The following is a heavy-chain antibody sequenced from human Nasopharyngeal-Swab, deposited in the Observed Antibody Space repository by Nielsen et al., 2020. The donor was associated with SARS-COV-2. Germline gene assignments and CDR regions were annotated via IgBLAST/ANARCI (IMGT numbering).Heavy chain of an antibody. CDR3: AREDYYDSSGLSNYYYGMDV. J-gene: IGHJ6*02. Sequence: GESLKIPCAASGFTFSSYWMSWVRQAPGKGLEWVANIKQDGSEKYYVDSVKGRFTISRDNAKNSLYLQMNSLRAEDTAVYYCAREDYYDSSGLSNYYYGMDVWGQGTTVTVSS. V-gene: IGHV3-7*01. CDR2: IKQDGSEK. D-gene: IGHD3-22*01. CDR1: GFTFSSYW.